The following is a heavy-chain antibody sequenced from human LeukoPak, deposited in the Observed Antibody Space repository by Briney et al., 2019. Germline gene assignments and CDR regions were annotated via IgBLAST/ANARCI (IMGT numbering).Heavy chain of an antibody. D-gene: IGHD3-16*01. CDR1: GFTFSSYG. Sequence: GGSLRLSCAASGFTFSSYGMPWVRQAPGKGLEWVAVISYDGSNKYYADSVKGRFTISRDNSKNTLYLQMNSLRAEDTAVYYCAKDVLGDFYYYYGMDVWGQGTTVTVSS. CDR3: AKDVLGDFYYYYGMDV. CDR2: ISYDGSNK. V-gene: IGHV3-30*18. J-gene: IGHJ6*02.